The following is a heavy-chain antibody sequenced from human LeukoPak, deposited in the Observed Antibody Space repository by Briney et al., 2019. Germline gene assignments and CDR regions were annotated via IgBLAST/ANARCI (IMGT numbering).Heavy chain of an antibody. V-gene: IGHV4-30-2*01. CDR3: AREADRATWFDP. J-gene: IGHJ5*02. Sequence: SETLSLTCTVSGGSISSGGYYWSWIRQPPGKGLEWIGYIYHSGSTYYNPSLKSRVTISVDRSKNQFSLKLSSVTAADTAVYYCAREADRATWFDPWGQGTLVTVSS. CDR2: IYHSGST. CDR1: GGSISSGGYY.